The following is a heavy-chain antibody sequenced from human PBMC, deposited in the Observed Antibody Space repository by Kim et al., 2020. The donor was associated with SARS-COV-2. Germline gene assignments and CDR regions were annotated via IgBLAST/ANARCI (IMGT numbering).Heavy chain of an antibody. Sequence: GGSLRLSCAASGFTFSSYDMHWVRQAPGKGLEWVAVTSYDGTNKFYADSVKGRFTISRDNSKNTLYLQMNNLRAEDTAVYYCAKCSSNWFFFDYWGQGTLVTVSS. CDR3: AKCSSNWFFFDY. D-gene: IGHD6-13*01. CDR2: TSYDGTNK. J-gene: IGHJ4*02. V-gene: IGHV3-30*18. CDR1: GFTFSSYD.